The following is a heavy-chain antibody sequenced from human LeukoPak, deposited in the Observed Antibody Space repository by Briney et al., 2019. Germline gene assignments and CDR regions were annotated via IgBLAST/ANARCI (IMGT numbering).Heavy chain of an antibody. J-gene: IGHJ4*02. Sequence: SETLSLTCTVSGDSISSCYCSWIRQPPGKGLEWIGYIYYSGSTSYNPSLKSRVTISLDTSRNQFSLKLNSVTAADTAVYYCARHRSGWLQSSFDYWGQGTLVTVSS. V-gene: IGHV4-59*08. CDR1: GDSISSCY. CDR3: ARHRSGWLQSSFDY. CDR2: IYYSGST. D-gene: IGHD5-24*01.